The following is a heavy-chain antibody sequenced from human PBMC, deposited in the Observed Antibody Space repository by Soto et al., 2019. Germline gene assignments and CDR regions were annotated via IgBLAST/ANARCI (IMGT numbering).Heavy chain of an antibody. D-gene: IGHD6-13*01. Sequence: ASVKVSCTASGYTFTSHDINCVRQATGQGLEWMGWMNPNSGNTGYAQKFQGRVTMTRNTSISTAYMELSSLRSEDTAVYYCARVLRQQQLTLGVWGKGTTVTVSS. CDR2: MNPNSGNT. J-gene: IGHJ6*04. V-gene: IGHV1-8*01. CDR3: ARVLRQQQLTLGV. CDR1: GYTFTSHD.